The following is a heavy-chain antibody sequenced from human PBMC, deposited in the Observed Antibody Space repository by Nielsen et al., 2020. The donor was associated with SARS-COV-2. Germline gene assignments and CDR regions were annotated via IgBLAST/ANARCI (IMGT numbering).Heavy chain of an antibody. CDR3: AKGVEGYGSGSYPSDY. CDR2: ISGGSATI. J-gene: IGHJ4*02. D-gene: IGHD3-10*01. V-gene: IGHV3-48*01. CDR1: GFSFNTYS. Sequence: GGSLRLSCVASGFSFNTYSMNWVRQAPGKGLEWVSYISGGSATIYYADSVKGRFTISRDNVKNSLYLQLSSLSAEDTAVYYCAKGVEGYGSGSYPSDYWGQGTLVTVSS.